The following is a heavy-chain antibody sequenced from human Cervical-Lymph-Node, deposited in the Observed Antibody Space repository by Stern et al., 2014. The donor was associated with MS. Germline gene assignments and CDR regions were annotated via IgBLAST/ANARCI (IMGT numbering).Heavy chain of an antibody. CDR3: ATDRGVK. CDR1: GHPLSELD. CDR2: FDPEDGET. Sequence: QVQLVQSGDEAKTPGASVTVSCNVSGHPLSELDIHWLRQLPTSGLEWLGQFDPEDGETVYAQRLQGRLTMTEDTNTGTAYMTLTALTSDDTAVYYCATDRGVKWGPGTLVAVSS. J-gene: IGHJ4*02. D-gene: IGHD3-10*01. V-gene: IGHV1-24*01.